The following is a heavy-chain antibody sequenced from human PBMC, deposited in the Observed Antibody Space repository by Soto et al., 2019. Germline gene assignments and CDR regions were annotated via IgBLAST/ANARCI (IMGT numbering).Heavy chain of an antibody. CDR1: GFTVSSNY. Sequence: GGSLRLSCAASGFTVSSNYMSWVRQAPGKGLEWVSVIYSGGSTYYADSVKGRFTISRDNSKNTLYLQMNSLRAEDTAVYYCARGRLVRRRPTPGISPGYPATNPHIYFDPWGQGTLVTVSS. CDR2: IYSGGST. D-gene: IGHD3-9*01. CDR3: ARGRLVRRRPTPGISPGYPATNPHIYFDP. J-gene: IGHJ5*02. V-gene: IGHV3-53*01.